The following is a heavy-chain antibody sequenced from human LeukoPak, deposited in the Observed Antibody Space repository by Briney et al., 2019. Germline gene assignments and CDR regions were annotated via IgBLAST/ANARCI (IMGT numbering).Heavy chain of an antibody. V-gene: IGHV3-53*01. CDR3: ATSFYDSSGYYRVD. CDR1: GFTVSSNY. J-gene: IGHJ4*02. D-gene: IGHD3-22*01. Sequence: GGSLRLSCAASGFTVSSNYMSWVRQAPGKGLEWVSVIYSGGSTYYADSVKGRFTSSRDNSKNTLYLQMNSLRAEDTAVYYCATSFYDSSGYYRVDWGQGTLVTGYS. CDR2: IYSGGST.